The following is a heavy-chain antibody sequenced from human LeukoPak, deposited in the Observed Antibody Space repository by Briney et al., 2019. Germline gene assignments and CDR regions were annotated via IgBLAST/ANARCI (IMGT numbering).Heavy chain of an antibody. CDR1: GGTFSSYA. D-gene: IGHD3-10*01. Sequence: GASVKVSCKASGGTFSSYAISWVRQAPGQGLEWMGGIIPIFGTANYAQKFQGRATITAGESTSTAYMELSSLRSEDTAVYYCARDSMVRGVIISNYYYYGMDVWGKGTTVTVSS. CDR2: IIPIFGTA. J-gene: IGHJ6*04. V-gene: IGHV1-69*13. CDR3: ARDSMVRGVIISNYYYYGMDV.